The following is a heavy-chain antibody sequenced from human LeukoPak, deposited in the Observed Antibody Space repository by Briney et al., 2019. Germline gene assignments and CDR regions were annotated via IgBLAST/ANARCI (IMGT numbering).Heavy chain of an antibody. CDR3: ARGGGRFDY. CDR2: IYYSGST. V-gene: IGHV4-59*01. CDR1: GGSISSYY. J-gene: IGHJ4*02. Sequence: PSETLSLTCTVSGGSISSYYWSWIRQPPGKGLEWIGYIYYSGSTNYNPSLKSRVTISVDTSKNQFSLKLSSVTAADTAVYYCARGGGRFDYWGQGTRVTVSS. D-gene: IGHD1-26*01.